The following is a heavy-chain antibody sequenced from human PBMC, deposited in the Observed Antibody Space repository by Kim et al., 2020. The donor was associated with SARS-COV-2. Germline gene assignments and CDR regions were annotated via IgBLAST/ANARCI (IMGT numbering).Heavy chain of an antibody. J-gene: IGHJ6*02. Sequence: DSVKGRFTISRDNSKNTLYLQMNSLRVDDTALYYGARGGFYDRYYYYGMDVWGQGTTVTVSS. CDR3: ARGGFYDRYYYYGMDV. V-gene: IGHV3-30*01. D-gene: IGHD3-22*01.